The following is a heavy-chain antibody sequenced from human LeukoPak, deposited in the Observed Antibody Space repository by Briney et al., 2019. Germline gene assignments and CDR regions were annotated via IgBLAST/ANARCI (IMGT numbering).Heavy chain of an antibody. V-gene: IGHV3-21*01. CDR2: ISGSSSYI. J-gene: IGHJ4*02. D-gene: IGHD6-13*01. CDR1: GFTFSSYS. CDR3: ARDLAIAAAGTERAPDY. Sequence: AGGSLRLSCAASGFTFSSYSMNWVRQAPGKGLEWVSSISGSSSYIYYADSVKGRFTISRDNAKNSLYLQMNSLRAEDTAVYYCARDLAIAAAGTERAPDYWGQGTLVTVSS.